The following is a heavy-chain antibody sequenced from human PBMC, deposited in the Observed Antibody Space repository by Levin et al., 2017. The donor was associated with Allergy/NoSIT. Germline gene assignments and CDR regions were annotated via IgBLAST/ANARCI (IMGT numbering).Heavy chain of an antibody. D-gene: IGHD2-2*02. V-gene: IGHV3-21*01. J-gene: IGHJ6*02. CDR2: ISSSSNYI. CDR3: ARDSLVVPTAIAPYVMDV. Sequence: GGSLRLSCAASGFTFSSYSMNWVRQAPGKGLEWVSSISSSSNYIYYADSVKGRFTISRDNAKNSLYLQMNTLRAEDTAVYYCARDSLVVPTAIAPYVMDVWGQGTTVTVSS. CDR1: GFTFSSYS.